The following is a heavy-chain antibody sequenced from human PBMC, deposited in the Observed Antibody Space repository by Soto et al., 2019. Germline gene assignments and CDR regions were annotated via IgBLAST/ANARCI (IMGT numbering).Heavy chain of an antibody. J-gene: IGHJ4*02. CDR3: VRDLRGNNMLRGY. V-gene: IGHV3-74*03. CDR1: GFTFSHDW. CDR2: INADGTYA. D-gene: IGHD3-16*01. Sequence: EVLLVESGGALVEPGGSLRLSCVASGFTFSHDWMHWVRQAPGKGLVWVSRINADGTYATYADSVQGRFTISRDNTKSTLFLEMNSLRVEDTAVYYCVRDLRGNNMLRGYWGQGSLVTVSS.